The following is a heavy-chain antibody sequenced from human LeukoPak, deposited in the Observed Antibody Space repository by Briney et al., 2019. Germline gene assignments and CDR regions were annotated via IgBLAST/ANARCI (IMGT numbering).Heavy chain of an antibody. CDR2: INPDGSEV. Sequence: GGSLRLSCAAYGFSFSNSWMTWVRQAPGKDLEWVASINPDGSEVSYVGSVKGRFPISRDNAKNSVYLQMSSLRAEETGVFYCARDRGYTSFDYWGQGALVAVSS. J-gene: IGHJ4*02. D-gene: IGHD5-18*01. V-gene: IGHV3-7*01. CDR3: ARDRGYTSFDY. CDR1: GFSFSNSW.